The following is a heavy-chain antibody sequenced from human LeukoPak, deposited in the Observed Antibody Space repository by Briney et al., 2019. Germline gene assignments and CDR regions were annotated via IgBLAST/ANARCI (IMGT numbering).Heavy chain of an antibody. Sequence: SETLSLTCTVSGGSISSSIYYWGWIRQPPGKGLEWIGSIYYSGSTYYNPSLKSRVTISVDTSKNQFSLKLSSVTAADTAVYYCANHYCSSTSCYPFDYWGQGTLVTVSS. J-gene: IGHJ4*02. CDR1: GGSISSSIYY. V-gene: IGHV4-39*07. D-gene: IGHD2-2*01. CDR3: ANHYCSSTSCYPFDY. CDR2: IYYSGST.